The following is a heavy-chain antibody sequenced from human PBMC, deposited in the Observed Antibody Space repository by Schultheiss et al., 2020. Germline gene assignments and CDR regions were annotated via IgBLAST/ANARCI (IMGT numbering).Heavy chain of an antibody. V-gene: IGHV3-11*01. CDR1: GFTFSDYY. J-gene: IGHJ4*02. D-gene: IGHD3-3*02. CDR3: ARELGRPRISPYDY. Sequence: GGSLRLSCGASGFTFSDYYMSWIRQAPGKGLEWVSYISSSGSTIYYADSVKGRFTISRDNAKNSLYLQMNSLRSDDTAVYYCARELGRPRISPYDYWGQGTLVTVSS. CDR2: ISSSGSTI.